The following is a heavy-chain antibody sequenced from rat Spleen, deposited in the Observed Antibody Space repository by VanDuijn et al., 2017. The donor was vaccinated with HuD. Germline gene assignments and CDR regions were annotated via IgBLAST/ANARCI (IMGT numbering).Heavy chain of an antibody. Sequence: QVQLKESGPGLVQPSQTLSLTCTVSGFSLTSYHVSWVRQPTGKGLEWMGMIWTGGTTDYNSALNSRLSISRDTAKSQVFLRMDSLQNEDIATYYCARGGNGPKDYYFDYWGQGVTVTVSS. D-gene: IGHD1-11*01. J-gene: IGHJ2*01. CDR3: ARGGNGPKDYYFDY. V-gene: IGHV2-30*01. CDR1: GFSLTSYH. CDR2: IWTGGTT.